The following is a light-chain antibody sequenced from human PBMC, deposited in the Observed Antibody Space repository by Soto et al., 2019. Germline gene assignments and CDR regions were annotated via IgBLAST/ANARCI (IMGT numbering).Light chain of an antibody. CDR3: QHYHGYPFT. CDR2: DAS. Sequence: DIPMTQPPSSLPASVGARVTILCGASQSIGDYLNWYQQKPGKAPVLLIYDASSLKSGVPSRFSGSGSGTEFTLTITSLQPDDGAIYYCQHYHGYPFTFGPGTKVDN. J-gene: IGKJ3*01. CDR1: QSIGDY. V-gene: IGKV1-5*02.